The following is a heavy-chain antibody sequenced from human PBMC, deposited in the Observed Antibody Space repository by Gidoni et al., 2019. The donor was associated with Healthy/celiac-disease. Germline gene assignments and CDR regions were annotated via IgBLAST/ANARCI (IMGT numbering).Heavy chain of an antibody. V-gene: IGHV4-34*01. D-gene: IGHD6-6*01. Sequence: QVQLQQWGAGLLKPSETLSLTCAVYGGSFSGYYWSWIRQPPGKGLEWIGEINHSGSTNYNPSLKSRVTISVDTSKNQFSLKLSSVTAADTAVYYCARAFVVDRSSLNWFDPWGQGTLVTVSS. CDR1: GGSFSGYY. CDR3: ARAFVVDRSSLNWFDP. J-gene: IGHJ5*02. CDR2: INHSGST.